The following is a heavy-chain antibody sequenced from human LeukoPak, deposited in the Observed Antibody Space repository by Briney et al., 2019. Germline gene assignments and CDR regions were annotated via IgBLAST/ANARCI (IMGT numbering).Heavy chain of an antibody. J-gene: IGHJ5*02. V-gene: IGHV3-21*01. CDR3: AADSGSYGFDP. CDR1: GITFSSYS. D-gene: IGHD1-26*01. CDR2: ISSSSSYI. Sequence: PGGSLRLSCGASGITFSSYSMNWVRQAPGKGLEWVSSISSSSSYIYYADSVKGRFTISRDNAKNSLYLQMNSLRAEDTAVYYCAADSGSYGFDPWGQGTLVTVSS.